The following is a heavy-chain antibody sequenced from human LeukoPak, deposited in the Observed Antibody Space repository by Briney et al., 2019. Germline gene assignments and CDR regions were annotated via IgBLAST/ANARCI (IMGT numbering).Heavy chain of an antibody. J-gene: IGHJ3*02. CDR3: ARVGAGDLGDAFDI. D-gene: IGHD3-16*01. Sequence: GGSLRLSCAASGFTLSSYAMHWVRQAPGRGLEYVSAISSNGGSTYYANSVKGRFTISRDNSKNTLYLQMGSLRAEDMAVYYCARVGAGDLGDAFDIWGQGTMLTVSS. CDR2: ISSNGGST. V-gene: IGHV3-64*01. CDR1: GFTLSSYA.